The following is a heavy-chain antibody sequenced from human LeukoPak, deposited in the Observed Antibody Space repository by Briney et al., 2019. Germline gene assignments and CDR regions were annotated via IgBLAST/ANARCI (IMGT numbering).Heavy chain of an antibody. D-gene: IGHD3-22*01. J-gene: IGHJ4*02. CDR1: GFTFSSYG. V-gene: IGHV3-30*02. Sequence: GGSLRLSCAASGFTFSSYGMHWVRQAPGKGLEWVAFIRYDGSNKYYADSVKGRFTISRDNSKNTLYLQMNSLRAEDTAVYYCAKLVGMGYYYDSSPSDFDYWGQGTLVTVSS. CDR2: IRYDGSNK. CDR3: AKLVGMGYYYDSSPSDFDY.